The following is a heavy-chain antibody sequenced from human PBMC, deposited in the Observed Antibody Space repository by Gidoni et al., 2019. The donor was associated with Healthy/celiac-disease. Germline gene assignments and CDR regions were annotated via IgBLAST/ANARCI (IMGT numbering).Heavy chain of an antibody. CDR2: ISGSGGST. V-gene: IGHV3-23*01. J-gene: IGHJ4*02. CDR1: GFTFSSYA. Sequence: EVQLLESGGGLVQPGGSLRLSCAASGFTFSSYAMSWVRQAPGKGLGWVSAISGSGGSTYYADSVKGRFTISRDNSKNTLYLQMNSLRAEDTAVYYCAKLSTYYYDSSGYSFDYWGQGTLVTVSS. D-gene: IGHD3-22*01. CDR3: AKLSTYYYDSSGYSFDY.